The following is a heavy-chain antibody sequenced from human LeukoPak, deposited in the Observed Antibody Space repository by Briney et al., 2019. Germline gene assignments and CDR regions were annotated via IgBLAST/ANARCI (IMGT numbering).Heavy chain of an antibody. D-gene: IGHD3-22*01. V-gene: IGHV4-34*01. Sequence: PSETLSLTCAVYGGSVSGYYWSWIRQPPGKGLEWIGEINHSGSTNYNPSLKSRVTISVDTSKNQFSLKLSSVTAADTAVYYCARGQYYYDSSGYDYWGQGTLVTVSS. CDR3: ARGQYYYDSSGYDY. CDR2: INHSGST. CDR1: GGSVSGYY. J-gene: IGHJ4*02.